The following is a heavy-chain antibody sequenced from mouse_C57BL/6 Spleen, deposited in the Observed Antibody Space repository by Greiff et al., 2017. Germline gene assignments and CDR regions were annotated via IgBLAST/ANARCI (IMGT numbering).Heavy chain of an antibody. J-gene: IGHJ2*01. CDR3: ARSYDGYEGKYYFDY. CDR1: GYTFTSYG. CDR2: IYPRSGNT. Sequence: VQLQQSGAELPRPGASVKLSCKASGYTFTSYGISWVKQRTGQGLEWIGEIYPRSGNTYYNEKFKGKATLTADKSSSTAYMELRSLTSEDSAVYFCARSYDGYEGKYYFDYWGQGTTLTVSS. D-gene: IGHD2-3*01. V-gene: IGHV1-81*01.